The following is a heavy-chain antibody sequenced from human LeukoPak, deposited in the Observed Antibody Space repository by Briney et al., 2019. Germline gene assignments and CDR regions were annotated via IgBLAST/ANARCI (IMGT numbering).Heavy chain of an antibody. J-gene: IGHJ5*02. D-gene: IGHD3-10*01. Sequence: SETLSLTCTVSGGSISSSYWSWIRQPPGKGLEWIGYIYSSGNTNSNPSLKSRVTIAVDTSKSQFSLKLSSVTAADTAVYYCARVDGYYPYWFDPWGQGTLVTVSS. CDR1: GGSISSSY. CDR2: IYSSGNT. CDR3: ARVDGYYPYWFDP. V-gene: IGHV4-59*01.